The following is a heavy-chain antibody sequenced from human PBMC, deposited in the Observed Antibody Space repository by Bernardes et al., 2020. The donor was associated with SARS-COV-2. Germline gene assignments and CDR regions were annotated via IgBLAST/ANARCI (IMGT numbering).Heavy chain of an antibody. CDR2: ISSGGDA. CDR3: ARLEPVTGIYDPPY. J-gene: IGHJ4*02. CDR1: GFSFSTYN. Sequence: GGSLRLSCAASGFSFSTYNMNWVRQAPGKGLEGVSSISSGGDAYYADSVKGRFTISRDNAKNSLFLQMNSLRVEDTAVYYCARLEPVTGIYDPPYWGLGTLVTVSS. V-gene: IGHV3-21*01. D-gene: IGHD6-19*01.